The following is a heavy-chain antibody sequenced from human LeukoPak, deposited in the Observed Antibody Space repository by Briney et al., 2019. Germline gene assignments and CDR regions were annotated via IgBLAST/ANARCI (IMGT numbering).Heavy chain of an antibody. Sequence: QAGGSLRLSCAASGFTFSSYGMHWVRQAPGKGLEWVAVISYDGSNKYYADSVKGRFTISRDNSKNTLYLQMDSLRAEDTAVYYCAKLRGVTALFNYFDYWGQGTLVTVSS. CDR3: AKLRGVTALFNYFDY. CDR2: ISYDGSNK. D-gene: IGHD2-21*02. J-gene: IGHJ4*02. CDR1: GFTFSSYG. V-gene: IGHV3-30*18.